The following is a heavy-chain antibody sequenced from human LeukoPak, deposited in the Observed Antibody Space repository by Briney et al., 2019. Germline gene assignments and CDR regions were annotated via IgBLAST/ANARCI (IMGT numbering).Heavy chain of an antibody. CDR1: GFSFDSYW. CDR2: VNSVDSLI. D-gene: IGHD4-11*01. V-gene: IGHV3-74*01. J-gene: IGHJ3*01. Sequence: PGGSLRLSCAAAGFSFDSYWMHWIRQSQGKGLVWVARVNSVDSLITYGDSAKGRCTISRDNAKNTLFLQMNSLRAEDTAVYYCVRDNRLQEGSFDFWGQGRMVTVSS. CDR3: VRDNRLQEGSFDF.